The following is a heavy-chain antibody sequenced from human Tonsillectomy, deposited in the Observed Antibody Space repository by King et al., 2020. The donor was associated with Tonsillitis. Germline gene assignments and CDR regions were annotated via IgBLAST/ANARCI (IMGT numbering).Heavy chain of an antibody. D-gene: IGHD3/OR15-3a*01. CDR3: ARDWTYAFDY. V-gene: IGHV3-48*01. J-gene: IGHJ4*02. CDR2: ISVSSGII. CDR1: GFPFSTYS. Sequence: VKLVESGGGLVQPGGSLRLSCAASGFPFSTYSMNWVRQAPGKGLEWVSYISVSSGIISYADSVKGRFTISTDSAKNSLFLQMNSLRAEDTAVYYCARDWTYAFDYWGQGSLVTVSS.